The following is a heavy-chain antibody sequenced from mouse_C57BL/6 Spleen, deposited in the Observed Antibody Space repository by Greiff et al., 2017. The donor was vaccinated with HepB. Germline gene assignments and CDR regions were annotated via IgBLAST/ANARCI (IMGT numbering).Heavy chain of an antibody. CDR3: ARNYDGARAMDY. V-gene: IGHV1-59*01. D-gene: IGHD1-1*01. J-gene: IGHJ4*01. CDR1: GYTFTSYW. Sequence: QVHVKQPGAELVRPGTSVKLSCKASGYTFTSYWMHWVKQRPGQGLEWIGVIDPSDSYTNYNQKFKGKATLTVDTSSSTAYMQLSSLTSEDSAVYYCARNYDGARAMDYWGQGTSVTVSS. CDR2: IDPSDSYT.